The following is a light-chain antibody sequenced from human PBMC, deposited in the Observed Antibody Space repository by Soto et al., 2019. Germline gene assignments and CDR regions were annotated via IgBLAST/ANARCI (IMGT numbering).Light chain of an antibody. J-gene: IGKJ1*01. CDR2: GAS. V-gene: IGKV3-11*01. CDR3: QQRSNWPVT. CDR1: QSVGSD. Sequence: EIVMTQSPATLSVSPGERATLSCRASQSVGSDLAWYQQKPGQAPRLVIYGASSRATGIPDRFSGSGSGTDFTLTISNLEPEDFAVYYCQQRSNWPVTFGQGTKVDIK.